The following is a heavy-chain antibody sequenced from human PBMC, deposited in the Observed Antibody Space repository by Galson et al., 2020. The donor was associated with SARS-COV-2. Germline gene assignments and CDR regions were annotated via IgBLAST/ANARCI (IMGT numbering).Heavy chain of an antibody. CDR3: ARDEGIRGYNYGRLYYGLDV. Sequence: GESLKISCAASGFPFSTYSMNWVRQAPGKGLEWVSSISTSSSYIYYADSVKGRFTISRDNVRNSLYLEMHSLRAEDTAIYYCARDEGIRGYNYGRLYYGLDVWGQGTTGTVSS. D-gene: IGHD5-18*01. V-gene: IGHV3-21*01. CDR2: ISTSSSYI. CDR1: GFPFSTYS. J-gene: IGHJ6*02.